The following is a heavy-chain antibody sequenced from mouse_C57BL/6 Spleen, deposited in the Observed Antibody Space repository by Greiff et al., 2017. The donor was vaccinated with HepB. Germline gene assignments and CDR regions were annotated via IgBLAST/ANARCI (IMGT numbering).Heavy chain of an antibody. V-gene: IGHV3-6*01. CDR1: GYSITSGYY. CDR3: ARGNYYAMDY. D-gene: IGHD2-1*01. Sequence: ESGPGLVKPSQSLSLTCSVTGYSITSGYYWNWIRQFPGNKLEWMGYISYDGSNNYNPSLKNRISITRDTYKNQFFLKLNSVTTEDTATYYCARGNYYAMDYWGQGTSVTVSS. CDR2: ISYDGSN. J-gene: IGHJ4*01.